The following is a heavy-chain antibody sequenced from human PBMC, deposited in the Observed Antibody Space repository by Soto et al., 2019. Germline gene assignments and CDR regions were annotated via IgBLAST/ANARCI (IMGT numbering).Heavy chain of an antibody. CDR3: AKDSQSAHYGDYGYFDL. Sequence: QVQLVESGGGVVQPGRSLRLSCAASGFTFSSYGMHWVRQAPGKGLEWVAVISYDGSNKYYADSVKGRFTISRDNSKNTLYLQMNSLRAEDTAVYYCAKDSQSAHYGDYGYFDLWGRGTLVTVSS. J-gene: IGHJ2*01. V-gene: IGHV3-30*18. D-gene: IGHD4-17*01. CDR1: GFTFSSYG. CDR2: ISYDGSNK.